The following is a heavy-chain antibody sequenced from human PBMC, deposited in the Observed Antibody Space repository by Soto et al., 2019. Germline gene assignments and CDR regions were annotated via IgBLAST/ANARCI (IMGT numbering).Heavy chain of an antibody. J-gene: IGHJ4*02. Sequence: QVQLQQWGAGLLKPSETLSLTCAVYGGSFSGYYWSWIRQPPGKGLEWIGEINHSGSTNYNPSLKSRVTISVDTSKNQFSLKLSSVTAADTAVYYCASTYSSGWTDDYWGRGTLVTVSS. CDR3: ASTYSSGWTDDY. V-gene: IGHV4-34*01. CDR1: GGSFSGYY. CDR2: INHSGST. D-gene: IGHD6-19*01.